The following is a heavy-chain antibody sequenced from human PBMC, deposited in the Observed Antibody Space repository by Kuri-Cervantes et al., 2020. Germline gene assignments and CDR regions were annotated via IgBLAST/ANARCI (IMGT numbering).Heavy chain of an antibody. J-gene: IGHJ5*02. CDR3: ARGGRTHSAXRWWWFDP. V-gene: IGHV3-11*01. D-gene: IGHD2-15*01. CDR2: ISSSGSTI. Sequence: GGSLRLSCAASGFTFSDYYMSWIRQAPGKGLEWVSYISSSGSTIYYADSVKGRFTISRDNSKNTLYLQMNSLRAEDTAVYYCARGGRTHSAXRWWWFDPWGQGTLVTVSS. CDR1: GFTFSDYY.